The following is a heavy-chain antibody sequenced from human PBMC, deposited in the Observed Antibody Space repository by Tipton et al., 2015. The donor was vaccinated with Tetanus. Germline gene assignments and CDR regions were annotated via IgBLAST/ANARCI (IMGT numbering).Heavy chain of an antibody. CDR1: GYTFTDYY. CDR2: INPNSGAT. V-gene: IGHV1-2*02. Sequence: QLVQSGDEVKKPGASVKVSCKDSGYTFTDYYMHWVRQAPGQGLEWMGWINPNSGATNYAQKFQGRVTMTRDTSISKAYMELSSLRSDDTAVYYCARDIDMPGTTLFFDYWGQGALVTVSS. J-gene: IGHJ4*02. D-gene: IGHD1-1*01. CDR3: ARDIDMPGTTLFFDY.